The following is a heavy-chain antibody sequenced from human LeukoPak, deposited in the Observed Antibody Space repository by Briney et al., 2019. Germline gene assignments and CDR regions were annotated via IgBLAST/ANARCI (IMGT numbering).Heavy chain of an antibody. V-gene: IGHV3-23*01. Sequence: PGGSLRLSCVASGFTFSTYAMSWVRQAPGKELEWVLGISGSGASTYYADSVKGRFTISRDNSKNTLYLQMDSLRAEDSATYYCVKNIVVVPGAFDWGQGTLVTVSS. CDR3: VKNIVVVPGAFD. CDR1: GFTFSTYA. J-gene: IGHJ4*02. D-gene: IGHD2-2*01. CDR2: ISGSGAST.